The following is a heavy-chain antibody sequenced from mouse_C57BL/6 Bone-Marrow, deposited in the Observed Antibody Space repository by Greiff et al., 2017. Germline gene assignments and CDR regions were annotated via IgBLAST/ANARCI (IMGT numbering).Heavy chain of an antibody. CDR2: IYPGSGNT. J-gene: IGHJ1*03. V-gene: IGHV1-76*01. CDR1: GYTFTDYY. CDR3: ARKGPYGSGSHWYFDV. D-gene: IGHD1-1*01. Sequence: QVQLQQSGAELVRPGASVKLSCKASGYTFTDYYINWVKQRPGQGLEWIARIYPGSGNTYYNEKFKGKATLTAEKSSSTAYMQLSSLTSEDSAVYFCARKGPYGSGSHWYFDVWGTGTTVTVSS.